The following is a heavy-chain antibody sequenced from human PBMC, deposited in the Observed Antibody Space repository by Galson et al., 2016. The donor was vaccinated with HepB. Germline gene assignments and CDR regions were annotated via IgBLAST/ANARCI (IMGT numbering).Heavy chain of an antibody. CDR2: IYTSGST. CDR1: GGSISSYY. V-gene: IGHV4-4*07. D-gene: IGHD1-14*01. Sequence: ETLSLTCTVSGGSISSYYWSWLRQPAGKGLEWIGHIYTSGSTNYNPSLKSRVTMSVDTPKNQFSLRLTSVTAADTAVFYCARERGHRTGYFDYWGQGTLVTVSS. J-gene: IGHJ4*02. CDR3: ARERGHRTGYFDY.